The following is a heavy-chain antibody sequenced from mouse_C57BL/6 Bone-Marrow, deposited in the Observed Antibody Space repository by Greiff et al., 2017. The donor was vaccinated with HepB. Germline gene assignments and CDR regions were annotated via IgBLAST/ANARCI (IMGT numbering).Heavy chain of an antibody. V-gene: IGHV2-6*01. CDR1: GFSLTSYG. CDR3: AIIDYDYDGYYAMDY. D-gene: IGHD2-4*01. J-gene: IGHJ4*01. Sequence: VQLQQSGPGLVAPSQSLSITCTVSGFSLTSYGVDWVRQSPGKGLEWLGVIWGVGSTNYNSALKSRLSISKDNSKSHVFLKMNSLQTDDTAMYYCAIIDYDYDGYYAMDYWGQGTSGTVSS. CDR2: IWGVGST.